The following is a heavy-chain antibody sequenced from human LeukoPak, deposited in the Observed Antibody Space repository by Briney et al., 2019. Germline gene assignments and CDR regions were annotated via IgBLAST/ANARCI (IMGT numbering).Heavy chain of an antibody. D-gene: IGHD3-22*01. J-gene: IGHJ4*02. V-gene: IGHV3-23*01. CDR2: ISGSGGST. CDR1: GFTFSSYA. CDR3: TKGSYYGSSGLIFDY. Sequence: GGSLRLSCAASGFTFSSYAMSWVRQAPGKGLEWVSAISGSGGSTYYADSVKGRFTISRDNSKNTLYLQMNSLRAEDTAVYYCTKGSYYGSSGLIFDYWGQGTLVTVSS.